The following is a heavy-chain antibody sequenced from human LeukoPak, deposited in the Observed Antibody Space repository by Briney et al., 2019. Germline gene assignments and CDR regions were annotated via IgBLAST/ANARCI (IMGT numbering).Heavy chain of an antibody. D-gene: IGHD3-10*01. Sequence: SETLSLTCAVYGGSFSGYYWSWIRQPPGKGLEWIGEINHSGSTNYNPSLKSRITISVDTSKNQFSLKLSSVTAADTAVYYCARTPYYYGSGRRKYYFDYWGQGTLVTVSS. CDR1: GGSFSGYY. V-gene: IGHV4-34*01. J-gene: IGHJ4*02. CDR3: ARTPYYYGSGRRKYYFDY. CDR2: INHSGST.